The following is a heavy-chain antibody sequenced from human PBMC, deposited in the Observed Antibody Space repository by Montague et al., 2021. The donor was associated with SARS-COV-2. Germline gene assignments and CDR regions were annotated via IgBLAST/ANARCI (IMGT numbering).Heavy chain of an antibody. V-gene: IGHV4-34*01. CDR2: ITHSGST. Sequence: SETLSLTCAVYGGSFSGYYWSWIRQPPGKGLEWIGVITHSGSTNYNPSIKSRVTISLDTSTNQFSLKLSSVTAADTAVYYCARGRYSSSWYGTKYYFDYWGKETLVTVSS. CDR3: ARGRYSSSWYGTKYYFDY. D-gene: IGHD6-13*01. J-gene: IGHJ4*02. CDR1: GGSFSGYY.